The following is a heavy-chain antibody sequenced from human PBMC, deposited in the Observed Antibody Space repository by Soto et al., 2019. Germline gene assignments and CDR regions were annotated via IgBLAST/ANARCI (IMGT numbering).Heavy chain of an antibody. Sequence: KASETLSLTCTVSGGSISSYYWSWIRQPPGKGLEWIGYIYYSGSTNYNPSLKSRVTISVDTSKNQFSLKLSSVTAADTAVYYCVRGGAYGDYRTSPSYYYYGMDVWGQGTTVTVSS. J-gene: IGHJ6*02. D-gene: IGHD4-17*01. CDR3: VRGGAYGDYRTSPSYYYYGMDV. CDR2: IYYSGST. CDR1: GGSISSYY. V-gene: IGHV4-59*01.